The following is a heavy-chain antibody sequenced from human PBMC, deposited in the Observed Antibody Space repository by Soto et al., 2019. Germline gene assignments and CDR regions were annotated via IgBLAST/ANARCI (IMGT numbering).Heavy chain of an antibody. CDR1: GFSLSTSGVG. CDR2: IYWDDDK. D-gene: IGHD2-2*01. J-gene: IGHJ5*02. Sequence: QITLKESGPTLVKPTQTLTLTCTFSGFSLSTSGVGVGWIRQPPGKALEWLALIYWDDDKRYSPSLKSRLTTTKDPSKHHVVLTMTNMDPVDTATYYCALVNCISTSCQPFDPWGQGTLVPVSS. V-gene: IGHV2-5*02. CDR3: ALVNCISTSCQPFDP.